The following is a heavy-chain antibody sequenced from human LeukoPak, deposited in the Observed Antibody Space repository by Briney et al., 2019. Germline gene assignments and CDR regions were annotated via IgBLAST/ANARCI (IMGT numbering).Heavy chain of an antibody. D-gene: IGHD2-2*01. CDR1: GGSFSGYY. CDR3: ASDYCSSTSCSPIFSY. Sequence: KPSETLSLTCAVYGGSFSGYYWSWIRQPPGKGLEWIGEINHSGSTNYNPSLKSRVTISVDTSKNQFSLKLSSVTAADTAVYYCASDYCSSTSCSPIFSYWGQGTLVTVSS. V-gene: IGHV4-34*01. CDR2: INHSGST. J-gene: IGHJ4*02.